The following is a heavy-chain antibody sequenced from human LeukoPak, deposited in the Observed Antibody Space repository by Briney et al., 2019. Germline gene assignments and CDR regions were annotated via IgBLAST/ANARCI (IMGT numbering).Heavy chain of an antibody. CDR2: MNPNSGNT. CDR3: ARDFTMVRGVGGWFDP. D-gene: IGHD3-10*01. Sequence: GASVKVSCKASGYTFTSYDINWVRQATGQGLEWMGWMNPNSGNTGYAQKFQGRVTMTRNTSISTAYMELSSLRSEDTAVYYCARDFTMVRGVGGWFDPWGQGTLVTVSS. J-gene: IGHJ5*02. CDR1: GYTFTSYD. V-gene: IGHV1-8*01.